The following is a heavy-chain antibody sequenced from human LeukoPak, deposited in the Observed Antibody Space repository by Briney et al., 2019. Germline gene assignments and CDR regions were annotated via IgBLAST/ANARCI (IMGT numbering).Heavy chain of an antibody. Sequence: GGSLRLSCAASGFTFSSYGMHWVRQAPGKGLEWVAVIWYDGSNKYYADSVKGRFTISRDNSKNTLYLQMNSRRAEDTAVYYCARTTGGCSGGSCYSGSFDYWGQGTLVTVSS. CDR2: IWYDGSNK. D-gene: IGHD2-15*01. CDR3: ARTTGGCSGGSCYSGSFDY. CDR1: GFTFSSYG. J-gene: IGHJ4*02. V-gene: IGHV3-33*01.